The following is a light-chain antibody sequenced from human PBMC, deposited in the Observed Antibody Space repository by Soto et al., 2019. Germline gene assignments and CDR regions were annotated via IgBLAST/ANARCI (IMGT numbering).Light chain of an antibody. CDR2: WAS. CDR1: QSVLYSSNNKNY. Sequence: DIVMTQSPDSLAVSLGERATINCKSSQSVLYSSNNKNYLAWYQQKPGQPPKLLIYWASTRESGVPDRFSGSGSGTDFTLPISSLQAEDVAVYYCQQYDSTPYTFGQGTKLGI. CDR3: QQYDSTPYT. J-gene: IGKJ2*01. V-gene: IGKV4-1*01.